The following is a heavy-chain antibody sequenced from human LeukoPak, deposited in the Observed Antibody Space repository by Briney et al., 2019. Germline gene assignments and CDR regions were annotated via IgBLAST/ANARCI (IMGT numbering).Heavy chain of an antibody. D-gene: IGHD6-13*01. CDR3: ARVRGYFEAFDI. J-gene: IGHJ3*02. Sequence: ASVKVSCKASGYTFTGYYMHWVRQAPGQGLEWMGWINPNSGGTNYAQKFQGRVTMTRDTSISTAYMELRSLRSDDTAVYYCARVRGYFEAFDIWGQGTMVTVSS. CDR2: INPNSGGT. V-gene: IGHV1-2*02. CDR1: GYTFTGYY.